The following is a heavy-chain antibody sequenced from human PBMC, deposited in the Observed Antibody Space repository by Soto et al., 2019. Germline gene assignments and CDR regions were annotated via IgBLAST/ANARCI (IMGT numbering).Heavy chain of an antibody. D-gene: IGHD4-17*01. CDR2: IYWDDDK. J-gene: IGHJ4*02. Sequence: QITLKESGPTLVRPAQTLTLTCDFSGFSLSTYHMGVAWIRQPPGKALEWLVLIYWDDDKRYSPSLKDRLALSKDTSSNQVVLTITNIDPGDSATYFCAHAGDYDLLTFDHWGPGTLVTVSS. CDR3: AHAGDYDLLTFDH. CDR1: GFSLSTYHMG. V-gene: IGHV2-5*02.